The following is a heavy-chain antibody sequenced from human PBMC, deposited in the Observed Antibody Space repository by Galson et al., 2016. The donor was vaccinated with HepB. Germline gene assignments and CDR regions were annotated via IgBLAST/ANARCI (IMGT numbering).Heavy chain of an antibody. CDR2: INGGTRNT. CDR1: GFSITIDA. J-gene: IGHJ5*01. CDR3: AKDSTPLHWFDS. V-gene: IGHV3-23*01. Sequence: SLRLSCAASGFSITIDAMSWVRQAPGKGLEWVSTINGGTRNTYYADSVKGRFTISRDDSQSTLYLHMNSLRGEDTAVYYCAKDSTPLHWFDSWGQGTLVTVSS.